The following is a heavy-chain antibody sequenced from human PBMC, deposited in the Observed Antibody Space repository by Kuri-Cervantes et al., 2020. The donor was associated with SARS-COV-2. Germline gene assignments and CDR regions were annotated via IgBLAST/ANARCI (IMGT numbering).Heavy chain of an antibody. CDR1: GGSFSGYY. J-gene: IGHJ4*03. D-gene: IGHD4-17*01. V-gene: IGHV4-4*07. Sequence: ESLKISCAVYGGSFSGYYWSWIRQPPGKGLEWIGRIYTSGSTNYNPSLKSRVTMSVDTSKNQFSLKLSSVTAADTAVYYCARDYGDYWGQGTMVTVSS. CDR3: ARDYGDY. CDR2: IYTSGST.